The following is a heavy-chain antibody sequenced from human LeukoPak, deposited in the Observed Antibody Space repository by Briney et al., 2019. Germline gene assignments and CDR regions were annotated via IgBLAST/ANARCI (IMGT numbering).Heavy chain of an antibody. D-gene: IGHD4-17*01. CDR2: IYYSGST. CDR1: GGSISSYY. Sequence: SETLSLTCTVSGGSISSYYWSWIRQPPGKGLEWIGYIYYSGSTNYNPSLKSRVTISVDTSKNQFSLKLSSVTAADTAVYYCARELYHRGTTVTTYGMDVWGQGTTVTVSS. V-gene: IGHV4-59*01. J-gene: IGHJ6*02. CDR3: ARELYHRGTTVTTYGMDV.